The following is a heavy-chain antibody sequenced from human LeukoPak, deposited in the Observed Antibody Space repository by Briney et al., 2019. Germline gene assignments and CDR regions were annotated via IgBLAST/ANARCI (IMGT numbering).Heavy chain of an antibody. CDR1: AFSLSTSGMR. J-gene: IGHJ3*02. V-gene: IGHV2-70*04. CDR3: ARIPATSDAFDI. CDR2: IDWDDAK. Sequence: ESGPTLVTPTQTVTLTSTFTAFSLSTSGMRVSWSREPPGKALEWLARIDWDDAKFYSKSLRTRLTISKDTSKNQVILIVTNMDPVDTATYYCARIPATSDAFDIWGQGTVVTVSS.